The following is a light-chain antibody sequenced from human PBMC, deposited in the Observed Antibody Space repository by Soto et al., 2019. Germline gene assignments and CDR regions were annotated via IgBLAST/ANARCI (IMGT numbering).Light chain of an antibody. Sequence: QSALTQPASVSGSPGQSITISCTGTNSDVGGYNYVSWYQQHPGKAPKLMIYEVRNRPSGVSNRFSGSKSGTTASLTISGLQAEDEADYYCSSYTGSSTHVVFVGGTKLTVL. V-gene: IGLV2-14*01. CDR3: SSYTGSSTHVV. CDR2: EVR. J-gene: IGLJ2*01. CDR1: NSDVGGYNY.